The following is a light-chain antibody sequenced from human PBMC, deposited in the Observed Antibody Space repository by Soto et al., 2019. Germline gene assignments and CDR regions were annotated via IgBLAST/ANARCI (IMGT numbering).Light chain of an antibody. V-gene: IGKV1-5*01. CDR1: QSISNW. J-gene: IGKJ1*01. Sequence: DIQMTQSPSTPSASIGDRVTITCRASQSISNWLAWLQQKPGKAPKVLIFDASNLGSGVPSRFSGSGSGTEFTLTISSLQPGDFGNYYCQQYNSYSPWTFGQGTKVDIK. CDR3: QQYNSYSPWT. CDR2: DAS.